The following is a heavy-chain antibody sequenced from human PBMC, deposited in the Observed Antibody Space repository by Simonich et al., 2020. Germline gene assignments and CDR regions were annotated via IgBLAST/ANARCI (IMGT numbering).Heavy chain of an antibody. CDR1: GYTFTGYY. CDR3: ARNGLVGILKAFDI. D-gene: IGHD2-21*01. J-gene: IGHJ3*02. CDR2: ITPHSGGK. Sequence: QVQLVQSGAEAKKPGASVKVSCKASGYTFTGYYMHWVRQAPGQGLAWMGWITPHSGGKTDAQKFQGSGTRTWDTSISTAYMELSRLRADDTAVYYCARNGLVGILKAFDIWGQGTMVTVSS. V-gene: IGHV1-2*02.